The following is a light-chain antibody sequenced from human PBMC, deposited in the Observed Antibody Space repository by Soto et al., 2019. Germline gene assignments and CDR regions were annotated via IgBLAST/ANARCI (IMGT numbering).Light chain of an antibody. CDR1: QSVSSN. CDR3: QQYNNWPLT. CDR2: GAS. J-gene: IGKJ5*01. Sequence: IVLTQKPATLSVSPGERATLSCRASQSVSSNLAWHQQRPGQAPRLLIYGASTRATGVPARFSGGGSGTEFTLTITSLQSEDFAVYWCQQYNNWPLTFGPRRRPEIK. V-gene: IGKV3D-15*01.